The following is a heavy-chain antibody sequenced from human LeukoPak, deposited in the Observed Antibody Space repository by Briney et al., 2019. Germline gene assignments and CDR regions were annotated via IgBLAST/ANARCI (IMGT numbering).Heavy chain of an antibody. J-gene: IGHJ6*03. CDR3: ARDTLELRSYYYYYMDV. Sequence: PSETLSLTCTVSGYSISSGYYWGWIRRPPGKGLEWIGSIYHSGSTYYNPSLKSRVTISVDTSKNQFSLKLSSVTAADTAVYYCARDTLELRSYYYYYMDVWGKGTTVTISS. D-gene: IGHD1-7*01. CDR1: GYSISSGYY. CDR2: IYHSGST. V-gene: IGHV4-38-2*02.